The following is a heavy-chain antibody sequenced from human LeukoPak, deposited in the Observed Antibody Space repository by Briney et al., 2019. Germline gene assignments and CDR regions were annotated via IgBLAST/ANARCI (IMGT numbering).Heavy chain of an antibody. CDR2: IVVGSGNT. CDR3: AAAPPNWNDRGFHAFDI. CDR1: GFTFTSSA. V-gene: IGHV1-58*02. Sequence: SVKVSCKASGFTFTSSAMQWVRQARGQRLEWIGWIVVGSGNTNYAQKFQERATITRDMSTSTAYMELSSLRSEDTAVYYCAAAPPNWNDRGFHAFDIWGQGTTVTVTS. J-gene: IGHJ3*02. D-gene: IGHD1-1*01.